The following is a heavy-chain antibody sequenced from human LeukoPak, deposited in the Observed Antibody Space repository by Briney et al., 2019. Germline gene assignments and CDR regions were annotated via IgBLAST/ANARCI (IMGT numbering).Heavy chain of an antibody. CDR3: ARGRRGTIFGVVTSNGYLYYYYYMDV. D-gene: IGHD3-3*01. J-gene: IGHJ6*03. Sequence: SETLSLTCTVSGGSISSYYWSWIRQPPGKGLERIGYIYYSGSTNYNPSLKSRVTISVDTSKNQFSLKLSSVTAADTAVYYCARGRRGTIFGVVTSNGYLYYYYYMDVWGKGTTVTVSS. CDR2: IYYSGST. V-gene: IGHV4-59*01. CDR1: GGSISSYY.